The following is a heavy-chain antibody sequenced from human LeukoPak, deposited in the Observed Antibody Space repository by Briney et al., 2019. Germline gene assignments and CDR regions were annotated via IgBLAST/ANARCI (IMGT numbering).Heavy chain of an antibody. J-gene: IGHJ6*02. CDR2: ISGSGGTT. Sequence: GGSLRLSCVASGFTFSDHYMDWVRQAPGKGLEWVSGISGSGGTTYHADSVKGRFTISRDTSKNTLYLQMNTLRAEDTAVYYCTKAAGITYYYYNMDVWGQGTTVTVS. V-gene: IGHV3-23*01. D-gene: IGHD6-13*01. CDR3: TKAAGITYYYYNMDV. CDR1: GFTFSDHY.